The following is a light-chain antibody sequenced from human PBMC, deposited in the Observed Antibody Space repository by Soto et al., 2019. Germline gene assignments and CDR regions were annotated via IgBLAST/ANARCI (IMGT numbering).Light chain of an antibody. Sequence: EIVLTQSPGTLSLSPGERATLSCRASQSVPSNFLAWYQQKPGQAPILVIYGVSRRATGIPDRFSGSGSGTDFTLTISRLEPEDFAVYYCKQYDSSWTFGQGTKVEIK. CDR3: KQYDSSWT. CDR2: GVS. J-gene: IGKJ1*01. CDR1: QSVPSNF. V-gene: IGKV3-20*01.